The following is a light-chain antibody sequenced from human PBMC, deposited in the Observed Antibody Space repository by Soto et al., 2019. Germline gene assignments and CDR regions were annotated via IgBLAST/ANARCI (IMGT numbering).Light chain of an antibody. CDR2: EVS. CDR3: GAFVGSATVV. CDR1: SSDVGGYNY. Sequence: QSALTQPASVSGSPGQSITISCTGTSSDVGGYNYVSWYQQHPGKAPKLMIYEVSNRPSGVSNRFSGSKSGNTASLTVSGLQADDEGDYYCGAFVGSATVVFGSGTKLTVL. J-gene: IGLJ1*01. V-gene: IGLV2-14*01.